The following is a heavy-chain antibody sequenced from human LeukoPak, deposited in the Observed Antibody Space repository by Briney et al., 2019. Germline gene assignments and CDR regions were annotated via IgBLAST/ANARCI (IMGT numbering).Heavy chain of an antibody. CDR2: TYYRSKWYN. Sequence: SQTLSLTCAISGDSVSSNSAAWNWIRQSPSRDLEWLGRTYYRSKWYNDYAVSVKSRITINPDTSKNQFSLQLNSVTPEDTAVYYCARDRWYYYGSGSSDYYYYGMDVWGKGTTVTVSS. D-gene: IGHD3-10*01. CDR3: ARDRWYYYGSGSSDYYYYGMDV. CDR1: GDSVSSNSAA. V-gene: IGHV6-1*01. J-gene: IGHJ6*04.